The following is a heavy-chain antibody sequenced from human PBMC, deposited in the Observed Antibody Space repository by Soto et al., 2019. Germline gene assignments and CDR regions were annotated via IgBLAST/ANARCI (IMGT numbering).Heavy chain of an antibody. V-gene: IGHV1-2*02. J-gene: IGHJ5*02. CDR3: ARTSWFDP. Sequence: ASVKVSCKASGYTFTGYYMHWVRQAPGQGLEWMGWINPNSGGTNYAQKFQGRVTMTRDTSINTTYMELSNLRSDDTAVYYCARTSWFDPWGQGTLVTVSS. CDR1: GYTFTGYY. CDR2: INPNSGGT.